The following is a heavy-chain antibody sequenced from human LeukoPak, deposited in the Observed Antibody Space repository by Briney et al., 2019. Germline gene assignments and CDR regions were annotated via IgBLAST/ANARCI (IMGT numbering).Heavy chain of an antibody. D-gene: IGHD1-26*01. V-gene: IGHV7-4-1*02. CDR1: GYSFTSYA. CDR3: ARDPELRGNWFDP. J-gene: IGHJ5*02. CDR2: INTNTGNP. Sequence: ASVKVSCKASGYSFTSYAMNWVRQAPGQGLEWMGWINTNTGNPTYAQGSTGRFVFSLDTSVSTAYLQISSLKAEDTAVYYCARDPELRGNWFDPWGQGTLVTVSS.